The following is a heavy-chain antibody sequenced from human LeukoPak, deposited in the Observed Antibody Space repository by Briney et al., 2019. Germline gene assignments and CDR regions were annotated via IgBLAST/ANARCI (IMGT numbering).Heavy chain of an antibody. Sequence: GGSLALSCSASGFTFSSYGMHWVRKAQGKGLEWVAVISYDGSNKSYTDSVKGRFTISRDNSKNTLYLQMNSLRAEDTAVYYCAKDGRSYGSGSYFDYWGQGTLVTVSS. D-gene: IGHD3-10*01. V-gene: IGHV3-30*18. CDR2: ISYDGSNK. CDR3: AKDGRSYGSGSYFDY. CDR1: GFTFSSYG. J-gene: IGHJ4*02.